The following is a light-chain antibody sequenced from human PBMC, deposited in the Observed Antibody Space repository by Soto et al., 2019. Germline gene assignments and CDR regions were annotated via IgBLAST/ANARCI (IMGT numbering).Light chain of an antibody. CDR2: GAF. J-gene: IGKJ2*01. CDR1: QSVSSSY. CDR3: PQYGSSPL. Sequence: EIVLTQSPGTLSLSPGERATLSCRASQSVSSSYLAWYQQKPGQAPRLLIYGAFSRVTGIPDRFSGSGSGTHIHLTISRVEPEVFAVYYCPQYGSSPLFCQRTKLEIK. V-gene: IGKV3-20*01.